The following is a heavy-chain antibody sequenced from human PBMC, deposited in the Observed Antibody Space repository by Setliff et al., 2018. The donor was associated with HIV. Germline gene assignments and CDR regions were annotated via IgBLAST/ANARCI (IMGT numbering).Heavy chain of an antibody. D-gene: IGHD5-12*01. CDR1: GYTFTSYA. CDR3: ARDRRDGLYYHGMDV. V-gene: IGHV1-46*01. J-gene: IGHJ6*02. Sequence: ASVKVSCKASGYTFTSYAMHWVRQAPGQGLEWMGIINPSGGSTSYAQKFQGRVTMTRDTSTSTVYMELSSLRSEDTAVYYCARDRRDGLYYHGMDVWGQGTTVTVSS. CDR2: INPSGGST.